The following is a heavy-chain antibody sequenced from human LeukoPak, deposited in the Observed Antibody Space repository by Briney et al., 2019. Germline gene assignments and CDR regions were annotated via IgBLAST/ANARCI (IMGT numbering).Heavy chain of an antibody. CDR1: GYTFTSYG. D-gene: IGHD4-4*01. CDR2: ISAYNGNT. Sequence: ASVKVSCKASGYTFTSYGISWVRQAPGQGLEWMGWISAYNGNTNYAQKLQGRVTMTTDTSTSTAYMELRSLRSDDTAVYYCAREKAIYSNYVGFYYYGMDVWGQGTTVTVSS. CDR3: AREKAIYSNYVGFYYYGMDV. J-gene: IGHJ6*02. V-gene: IGHV1-18*01.